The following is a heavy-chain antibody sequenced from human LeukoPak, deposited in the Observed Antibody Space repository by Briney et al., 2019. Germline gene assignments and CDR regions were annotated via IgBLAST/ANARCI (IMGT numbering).Heavy chain of an antibody. Sequence: GGSLRLSCAASGFTFSSHGMHWVRQAPGKGLEWVAVISYDGSNKYYADSVKGRFTISRDNSKNTLYLQMNSLRAEDTAVYYCAKGNQWLYYFDYWGQGTLVTVSS. CDR2: ISYDGSNK. CDR1: GFTFSSHG. V-gene: IGHV3-30*18. D-gene: IGHD6-19*01. J-gene: IGHJ4*02. CDR3: AKGNQWLYYFDY.